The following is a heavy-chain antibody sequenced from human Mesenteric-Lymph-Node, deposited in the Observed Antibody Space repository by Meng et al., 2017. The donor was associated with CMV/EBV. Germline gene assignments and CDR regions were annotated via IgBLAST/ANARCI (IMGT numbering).Heavy chain of an antibody. CDR3: AKEVYSDYGISAYGMDV. Sequence: GESLKISCAASGFTFSSYSMNWVRQAPGKGLEWVSFIRYDGSNKYYADSVKGRFTISRDNSKNTVDLQMNSLRTEDTAVYYCAKEVYSDYGISAYGMDVWGQGTTVTVSS. J-gene: IGHJ6*02. CDR2: IRYDGSNK. CDR1: GFTFSSYS. D-gene: IGHD4-11*01. V-gene: IGHV3-30*02.